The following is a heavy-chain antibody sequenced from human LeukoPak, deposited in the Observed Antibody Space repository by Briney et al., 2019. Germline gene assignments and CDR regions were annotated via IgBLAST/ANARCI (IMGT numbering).Heavy chain of an antibody. CDR2: INPNSGGT. J-gene: IGHJ4*02. CDR1: GYTFTSYY. CDR3: ARDEIRGYSYGGNY. D-gene: IGHD5-18*01. Sequence: GASVKVSCKASGYTFTSYYMHWVRQAPGQGGEWMGRINPNSGGTNYAQKFQGRVTMTRDTSISTAYMELSRLRSDDTAVYYCARDEIRGYSYGGNYGGQGTLATVSA. V-gene: IGHV1-2*06.